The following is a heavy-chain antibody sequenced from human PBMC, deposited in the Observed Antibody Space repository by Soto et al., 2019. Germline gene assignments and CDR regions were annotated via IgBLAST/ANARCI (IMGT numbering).Heavy chain of an antibody. J-gene: IGHJ6*02. CDR2: ISYDGSNK. V-gene: IGHV3-30*18. D-gene: IGHD3-10*01. Sequence: GGSLRLSCAASGFTFSSYGMHWVRQAPGKGLEWVAVISYDGSNKYYADSVKGRFTISRDNSKNTLYLQMNSLRAEDTAVYYCAKSESSSNGIWFGELLAPCNCYYGMDVWGQGT. CDR3: AKSESSSNGIWFGELLAPCNCYYGMDV. CDR1: GFTFSSYG.